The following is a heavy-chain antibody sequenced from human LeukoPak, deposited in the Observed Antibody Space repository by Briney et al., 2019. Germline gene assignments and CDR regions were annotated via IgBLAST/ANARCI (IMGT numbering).Heavy chain of an antibody. CDR3: ARGRGEGSSGYYYLVFDY. V-gene: IGHV3-74*01. Sequence: GGSLRLSCAASGFTFSNYWMHWVRQAPGKGLVWVSRINSDGSSTSYADSVKGRFTISRDNAKNTLYLQMNSLRAEDTAVYYCARGRGEGSSGYYYLVFDYWGQGTLVTVSS. CDR2: INSDGSST. J-gene: IGHJ4*02. D-gene: IGHD3-22*01. CDR1: GFTFSNYW.